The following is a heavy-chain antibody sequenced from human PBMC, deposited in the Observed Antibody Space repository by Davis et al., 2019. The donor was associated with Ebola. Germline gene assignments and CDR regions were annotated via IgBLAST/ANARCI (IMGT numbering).Heavy chain of an antibody. CDR3: ARGPSLRGFDY. Sequence: SETLSLTCAVYGGSFSGYYWSWIRQLPGKGLEWIGEINHSGSTNYNPSLKSRVTISVDTSKNQFSLKLSSVTAADTAVYYCARGPSLRGFDYWGQGTLVTVSS. V-gene: IGHV4-34*01. CDR2: INHSGST. J-gene: IGHJ4*02. CDR1: GGSFSGYY.